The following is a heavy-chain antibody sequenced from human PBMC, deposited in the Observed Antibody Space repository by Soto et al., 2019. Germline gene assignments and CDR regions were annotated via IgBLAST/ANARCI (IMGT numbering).Heavy chain of an antibody. CDR3: ARANGMVGFGVRHAMDV. CDR2: IYYSGST. V-gene: IGHV4-61*08. J-gene: IGHJ6*02. CDR1: GGSVSSGGYY. Sequence: SETLSLTCTVSGGSVSSGGYYWSWIRQPPGKGLEWIGYIYYSGSTNYNPSLKSRVTISIDTSKNQFSLKLSSVTAADTAVYYCARANGMVGFGVRHAMDVWGQGTTVTVSS. D-gene: IGHD3-10*01.